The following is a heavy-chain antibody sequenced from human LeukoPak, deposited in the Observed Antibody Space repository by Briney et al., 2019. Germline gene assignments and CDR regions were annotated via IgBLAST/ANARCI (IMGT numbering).Heavy chain of an antibody. CDR2: ISTYNGNT. V-gene: IGHV1-18*01. J-gene: IGHJ3*02. CDR1: GYTFTSYG. D-gene: IGHD2-15*01. CDR3: AKDPCSGGSCHDAFDI. Sequence: EASVTVSCKASGYTFTSYGISWVRQAPRQGLEWMGWISTYNGNTKYAQKLQGRVTMTTDTSTSTAYMELRSLRSDDTAVYYCAKDPCSGGSCHDAFDIWGQGTMVTVSS.